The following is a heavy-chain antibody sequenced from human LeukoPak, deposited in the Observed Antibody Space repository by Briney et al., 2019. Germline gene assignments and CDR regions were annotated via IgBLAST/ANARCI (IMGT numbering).Heavy chain of an antibody. D-gene: IGHD3-10*02. CDR1: GFIFSGYW. J-gene: IGHJ6*04. V-gene: IGHV3-48*04. CDR2: ISSSGSTI. Sequence: GGSLRLSCAASGFIFSGYWMTWVRQVPGKGLEWVSYISSSGSTIYYADSVKGRFTISRDNAKNSLYLQMNSLRAEDTAVYYCAELGITMIGGVWGKGTTVTISS. CDR3: AELGITMIGGV.